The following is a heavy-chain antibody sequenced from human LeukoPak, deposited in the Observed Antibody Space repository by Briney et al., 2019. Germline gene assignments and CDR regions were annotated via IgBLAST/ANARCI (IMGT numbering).Heavy chain of an antibody. D-gene: IGHD3-22*01. CDR2: INHSGST. CDR1: GGSFSGYY. J-gene: IGHJ4*02. Sequence: PSETLSLTCAVYGGSFSGYYWSWLRQPPGKGLEWLGEINHSGSTNYNPSLKSRVTISVDTSKNQFSLKLSSVTAADTAVYYCASRGQNNYYDSSGYYPFDYWGQGTLVTVSS. V-gene: IGHV4-34*01. CDR3: ASRGQNNYYDSSGYYPFDY.